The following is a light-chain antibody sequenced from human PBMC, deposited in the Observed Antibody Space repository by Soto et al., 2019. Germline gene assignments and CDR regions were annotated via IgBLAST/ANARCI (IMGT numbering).Light chain of an antibody. J-gene: IGLJ3*02. CDR2: DVS. Sequence: QSALPQPRSVSGSPGQSVTISCTGTSSDVGDYNYVSWYQQYPGKAPKLVSYDVSKRPSGVPDRFSGTKSGNTASLTISGLQAEVEADYYCCSFAGSYTFGVFGGGTKLTVL. V-gene: IGLV2-11*01. CDR1: SSDVGDYNY. CDR3: CSFAGSYTFGV.